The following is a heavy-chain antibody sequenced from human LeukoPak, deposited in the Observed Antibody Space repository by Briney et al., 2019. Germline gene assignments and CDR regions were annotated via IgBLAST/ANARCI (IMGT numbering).Heavy chain of an antibody. Sequence: GGSLRLSCAASGFIFANYFMSWVRQAPGKGLEWVASIKHDGSEKYYVDSVRGRFTISRDNTMNSLYLQMSSLRAEDTAVYYCATDRGWRTSGYYLYYFEYWGQGTLVTFSS. D-gene: IGHD3-3*01. CDR1: GFIFANYF. CDR3: ATDRGWRTSGYYLYYFEY. V-gene: IGHV3-7*01. CDR2: IKHDGSEK. J-gene: IGHJ4*02.